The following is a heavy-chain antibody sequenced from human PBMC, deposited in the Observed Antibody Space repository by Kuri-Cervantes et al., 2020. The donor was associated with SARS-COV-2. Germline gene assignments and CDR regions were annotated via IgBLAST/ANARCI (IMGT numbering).Heavy chain of an antibody. V-gene: IGHV4-59*12. CDR2: IYYSGST. J-gene: IGHJ4*02. D-gene: IGHD3-22*01. CDR1: GGSISSYY. CDR3: ASSPARYYYDSSGYLGY. Sequence: SETLSLTCTVSGGSISSYYWSWIRQPPGKGLEWIGYIYYSGSTNYNPSLKSRVTISVDTSKNQFSLKLSSVTAADTAVYYCASSPARYYYDSSGYLGYWGQGTLVTVSS.